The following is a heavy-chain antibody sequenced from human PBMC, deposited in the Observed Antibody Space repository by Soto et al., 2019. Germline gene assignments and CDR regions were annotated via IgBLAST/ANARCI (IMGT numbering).Heavy chain of an antibody. CDR2: IYYSGST. CDR1: GGSIRSSSHY. V-gene: IGHV4-39*01. Sequence: SETLSLTCTVSGGSIRSSSHYWGWIRQPPGKGLEWIGRIYYSGSTYYNPSLKSRVTISVDTSKNQFSLRLSSVTAADTAVYYCATLWGQDWGQGTLVTVSS. CDR3: ATLWGQD. D-gene: IGHD3-10*01. J-gene: IGHJ4*02.